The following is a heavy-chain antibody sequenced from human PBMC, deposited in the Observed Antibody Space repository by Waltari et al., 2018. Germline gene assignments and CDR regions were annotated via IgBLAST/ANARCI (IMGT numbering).Heavy chain of an antibody. D-gene: IGHD4-17*01. J-gene: IGHJ3*02. Sequence: EVQLVESGGGLVQPGGSLRLSCAASGFTFSSYAMSWVRQAPGKGLEWVSAISGSGGSTYYADSVKGRFTISRDNSKNTLYLQMNSLRAEDTAVYYCAKDLGMTTVPSGAFDIWGQGTMVTVSS. V-gene: IGHV3-23*04. CDR1: GFTFSSYA. CDR2: ISGSGGST. CDR3: AKDLGMTTVPSGAFDI.